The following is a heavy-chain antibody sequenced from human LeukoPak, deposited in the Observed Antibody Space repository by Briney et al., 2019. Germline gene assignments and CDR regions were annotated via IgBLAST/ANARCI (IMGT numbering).Heavy chain of an antibody. Sequence: GASVKVSCKVSGYTLTELSMHWVRQAPGKGLGWMGGFDPEDGETIYAQKFQGRVTMTEDTSTDTAYMELSSLRSEDTAVYYCATNILTGYYTPDYFDYWGQGTLVTVSS. CDR3: ATNILTGYYTPDYFDY. V-gene: IGHV1-24*01. CDR1: GYTLTELS. D-gene: IGHD3-9*01. CDR2: FDPEDGET. J-gene: IGHJ4*02.